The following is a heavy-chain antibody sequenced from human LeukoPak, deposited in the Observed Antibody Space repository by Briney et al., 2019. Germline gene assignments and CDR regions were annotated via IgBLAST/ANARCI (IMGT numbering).Heavy chain of an antibody. J-gene: IGHJ4*02. CDR2: MSEDGNEI. D-gene: IGHD2-2*01. Sequence: GGSLRLSCAASGFTFNIYWMSWVRQSPGKGLEWVAKMSEDGNEIFYVDSVKGRFTISRDNTKKSLYLQLNSLRPEDSAVYYCARPRGCGSARCNNFDYWGQGTLVTVSS. CDR3: ARPRGCGSARCNNFDY. CDR1: GFTFNIYW. V-gene: IGHV3-7*01.